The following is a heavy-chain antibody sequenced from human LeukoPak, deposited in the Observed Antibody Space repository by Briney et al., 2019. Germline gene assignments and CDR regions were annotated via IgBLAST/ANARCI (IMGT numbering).Heavy chain of an antibody. CDR3: ARDRYYDSSGYDY. V-gene: IGHV4-61*02. J-gene: IGHJ4*02. Sequence: PSETLSLTCTVSGGSISSGSYYWSWIRQPAGKGLEWIGRIYTSGSTNYNPSLKSRVTISVDTSKNQFSLKLSSVTAADTAVYYCARDRYYDSSGYDYWGQGTLVTVSS. D-gene: IGHD3-22*01. CDR2: IYTSGST. CDR1: GGSISSGSYY.